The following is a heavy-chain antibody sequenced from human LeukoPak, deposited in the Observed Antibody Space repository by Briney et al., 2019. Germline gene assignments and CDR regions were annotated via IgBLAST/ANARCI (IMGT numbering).Heavy chain of an antibody. D-gene: IGHD3-9*01. J-gene: IGHJ4*02. Sequence: SVKVSCKASGGTFSSYAISWVRQAPGQGLEWMGRIIPILGIANYAQKFQGRVTITADKSTSTAYMELSSLRSEDTAVYYCARLNDDILTGPLVDYWGQGTLVTVSS. CDR2: IIPILGIA. V-gene: IGHV1-69*04. CDR3: ARLNDDILTGPLVDY. CDR1: GGTFSSYA.